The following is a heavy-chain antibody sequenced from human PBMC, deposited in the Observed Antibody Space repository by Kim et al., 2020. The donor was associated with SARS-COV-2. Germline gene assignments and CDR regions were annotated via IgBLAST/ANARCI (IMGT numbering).Heavy chain of an antibody. J-gene: IGHJ3*01. CDR2: ISSSSLYT. Sequence: GGSLRLSFAASGFTFSDYYMSWIRQAPGKGLEWVSYISSSSLYTSYADSVKGRFTISRDNARNSVSLQMNSLKAEDTAVYFCARMDSGYEVDAFDVWGQG. D-gene: IGHD5-12*01. CDR1: GFTFSDYY. CDR3: ARMDSGYEVDAFDV. V-gene: IGHV3-11*06.